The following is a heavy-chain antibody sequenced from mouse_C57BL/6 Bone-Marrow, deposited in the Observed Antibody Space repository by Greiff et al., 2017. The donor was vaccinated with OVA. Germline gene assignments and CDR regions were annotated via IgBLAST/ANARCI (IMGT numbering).Heavy chain of an antibody. CDR3: ARRGNTMVTTLDY. Sequence: DVMLVESGGGLVQPGESLKLSCESNEYEFPSHDMSWVRKTPEKRLELVAAINSDGGSTYYPDTMERRFIISRDNTKKTLYLQMSSLRSEDTALYYCARRGNTMVTTLDYWGQGTTLTVSS. D-gene: IGHD2-1*01. CDR1: EYEFPSHD. V-gene: IGHV5-2*01. J-gene: IGHJ2*01. CDR2: INSDGGST.